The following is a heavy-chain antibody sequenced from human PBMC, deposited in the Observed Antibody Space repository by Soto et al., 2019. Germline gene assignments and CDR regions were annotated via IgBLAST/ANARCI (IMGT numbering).Heavy chain of an antibody. CDR1: GYTFTSYG. V-gene: IGHV1-18*01. CDR2: ISGYNGNT. Sequence: QVQLVQSGAEVKKPGASVKVSCKASGYTFTSYGICWVRQAPGQGLEWMGWISGYNGNTNYAQNTQGRVTMTTDTTTSKVYMELGSVKSDEPAVCYCERWCSSTRSLDLWGHGTLVNVSS. CDR3: ERWCSSTRSLDL. D-gene: IGHD2-2*01. J-gene: IGHJ2*01.